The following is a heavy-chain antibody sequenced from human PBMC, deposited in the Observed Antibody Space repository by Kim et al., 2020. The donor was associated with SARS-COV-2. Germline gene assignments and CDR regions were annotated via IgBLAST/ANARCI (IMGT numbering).Heavy chain of an antibody. CDR1: GGSISSSNW. CDR3: ARGSGYSSHSQPFDY. CDR2: IYHSGST. Sequence: SETLSLTCAVSGGSISSSNWWSWVRQPPGKGLEWIGEIYHSGSTNYNPSLKSRVTISVDKSKNQFSLKLSSVTAADTAVYYCARGSGYSSHSQPFDYWGQGTLVTVSS. V-gene: IGHV4-4*02. D-gene: IGHD5-18*01. J-gene: IGHJ4*02.